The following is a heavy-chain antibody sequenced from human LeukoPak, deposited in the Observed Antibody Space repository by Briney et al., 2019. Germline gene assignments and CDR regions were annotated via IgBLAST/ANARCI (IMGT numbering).Heavy chain of an antibody. V-gene: IGHV1-46*01. D-gene: IGHD3-3*01. CDR1: GYTFTSYY. CDR2: INPSGDST. CDR3: ARSKTIFGVVMPGDPFYGSRG. J-gene: IGHJ4*02. Sequence: ATVKVSCKASGYTFTSYYMHWVRQAPGQGLEWMGIINPSGDSTIYAQKFQGRITMTRDTSTSTVYMELSSLRSGDTAVYYCARSKTIFGVVMPGDPFYGSRGWGQGTLVTVSS.